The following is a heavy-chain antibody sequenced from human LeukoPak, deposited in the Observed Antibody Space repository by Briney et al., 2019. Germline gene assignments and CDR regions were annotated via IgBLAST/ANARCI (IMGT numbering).Heavy chain of an antibody. J-gene: IGHJ6*02. CDR3: AKYIAVAGPYYYYYGMDV. CDR2: ISGSGGST. CDR1: GFTFSSYS. V-gene: IGHV3-23*01. Sequence: GGSLRLSCAASGFTFSSYSMNWVRQAPGKGLEWVSAISGSGGSTYYADSVKGRFTISRDNSKNTPYLQMNSLRAEDTAVYYCAKYIAVAGPYYYYYGMDVWGQGTTVTVSS. D-gene: IGHD6-19*01.